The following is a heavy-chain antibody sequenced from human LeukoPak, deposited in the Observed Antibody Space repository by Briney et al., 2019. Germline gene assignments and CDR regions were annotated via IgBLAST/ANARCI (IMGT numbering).Heavy chain of an antibody. D-gene: IGHD6-6*01. CDR1: GGSFSGYY. CDR2: IDYSGST. J-gene: IGHJ4*02. CDR3: ARSKWDSSSSGIDY. Sequence: KPSETLSLTCAVYGGSFSGYYWGWIRQPPEKGLEWIGSIDYSGSTYYNPSLKSRVTISVETSKNQFSLKLSSVTAADTAVYYCARSKWDSSSSGIDYWGQGTLVTVSS. V-gene: IGHV4-38-2*01.